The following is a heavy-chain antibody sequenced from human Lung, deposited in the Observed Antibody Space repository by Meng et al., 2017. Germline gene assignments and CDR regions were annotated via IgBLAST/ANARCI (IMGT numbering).Heavy chain of an antibody. J-gene: IGHJ2*01. CDR1: GGSISSSNYY. CDR2: IYNSGST. Sequence: QVQLQEPGPVLVKPSQTLSLTSTVSGGSISSSNYYWSWIRQPPGKGLEWSGHIYNSGSTYYNPSLKSRITISVDTSKNQFSLKLSSVTAADTAVYYCARGQKGYFDLWGRGTLVTVSS. V-gene: IGHV4-30-4*01. CDR3: ARGQKGYFDL.